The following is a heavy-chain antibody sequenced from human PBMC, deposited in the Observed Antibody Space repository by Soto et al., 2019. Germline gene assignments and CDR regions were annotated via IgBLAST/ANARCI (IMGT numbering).Heavy chain of an antibody. CDR3: ARRGYYDSSGYYFDY. J-gene: IGHJ4*02. CDR2: INHSGST. CDR1: GGSFSGYY. V-gene: IGHV4-34*01. D-gene: IGHD3-22*01. Sequence: QVQLQQWGAGLLKPSETLSLTCAVYGGSFSGYYWSWIRQPPGKGLEWIGEINHSGSTNYNPSLKSRVTISVDTSKNQFSLKLSSVTAADTAVYYCARRGYYDSSGYYFDYWGQGTLVTVSS.